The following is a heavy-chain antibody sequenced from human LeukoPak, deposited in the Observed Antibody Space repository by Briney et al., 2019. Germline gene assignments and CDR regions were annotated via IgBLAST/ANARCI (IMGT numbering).Heavy chain of an antibody. CDR2: IYYSGST. CDR1: GGSISSYY. V-gene: IGHV4-59*01. J-gene: IGHJ5*02. D-gene: IGHD6-13*01. Sequence: SETLSLTCTVCGGSISSYYWSWIRQPPGKGLEWIGYIYYSGSTNYNPSLKSRVTISVDTSKNQFSLKLSSVTAADTAVYYCARVGSSSWYFSWFDPWGQGTLVTVSS. CDR3: ARVGSSSWYFSWFDP.